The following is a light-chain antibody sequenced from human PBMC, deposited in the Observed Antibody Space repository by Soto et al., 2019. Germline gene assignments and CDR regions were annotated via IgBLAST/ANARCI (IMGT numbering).Light chain of an antibody. V-gene: IGKV3-11*01. J-gene: IGKJ1*01. CDR3: HQRQSWPRT. CDR1: QAVNTR. CDR2: LTS. Sequence: EIVLTQSPATLSSFPGDRVTLSCRASQAVNTRLAWYQHKPGQAPRLLIYLTSNRAAGIPARFSGSVSGTDFTLTISDVEPEDFAVYACHQRQSWPRTFGQGNKVDI.